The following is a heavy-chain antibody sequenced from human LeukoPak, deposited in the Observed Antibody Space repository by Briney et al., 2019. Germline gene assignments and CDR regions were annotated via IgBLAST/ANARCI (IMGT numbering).Heavy chain of an antibody. CDR3: ARPPLDWAYFDY. D-gene: IGHD3-9*01. Sequence: GGSLRLSCAASGFTFSSYAMSWVRQAPGKGLEWVSAISGSGGSTYYADSVKGRFTISRDNAKNTLYLQMNSLRAEDTAVYYCARPPLDWAYFDYWGQGTLVTVSS. CDR1: GFTFSSYA. J-gene: IGHJ4*02. CDR2: ISGSGGST. V-gene: IGHV3-23*01.